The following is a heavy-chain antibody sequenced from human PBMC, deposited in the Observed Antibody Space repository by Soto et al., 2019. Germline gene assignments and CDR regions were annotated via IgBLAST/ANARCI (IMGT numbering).Heavy chain of an antibody. Sequence: EVQLVESGGGLVQPGGSLRLSCAPSGFTFSSYWMHWVRQAPGKGLVWVSRIKSDGSYTSYADSVKGRFTISRDNAKNPLYLQMNSLRAGDTAVYYCARARWFGELGYFDLWGRGTLVTVSS. V-gene: IGHV3-74*01. CDR3: ARARWFGELGYFDL. CDR2: IKSDGSYT. D-gene: IGHD3-10*01. J-gene: IGHJ2*01. CDR1: GFTFSSYW.